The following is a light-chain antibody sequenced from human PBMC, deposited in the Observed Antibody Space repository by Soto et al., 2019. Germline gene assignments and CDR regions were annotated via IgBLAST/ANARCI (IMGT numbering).Light chain of an antibody. CDR3: SSFTSSTTRV. J-gene: IGLJ1*01. CDR1: SSDVGGYDY. CDR2: DVS. V-gene: IGLV2-14*01. Sequence: QSVLTQPASVSGSPGRSITISCTGSSSDVGGYDYVSWYQQYPGKAPKLMIYDVSNRPSGVSNRFSGSKSGNTASLTISGLQADDEADYYCSSFTSSTTRVFGTGTKVTVL.